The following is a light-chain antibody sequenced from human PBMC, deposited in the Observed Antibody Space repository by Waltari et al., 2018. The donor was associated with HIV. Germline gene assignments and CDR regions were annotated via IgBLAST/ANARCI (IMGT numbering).Light chain of an antibody. V-gene: IGKV1-5*03. CDR1: QSVSSS. CDR2: KAS. J-gene: IGKJ1*01. Sequence: DIQMTQSPPTLSASVGDRVTITCRASQSVSSSLAWYQQKPGKAPNLLIFKASSLQNGVPPRFSGSGSGTDFTLPISGLQPDDFATYYCQQYLTFSRTFGQGTQV. CDR3: QQYLTFSRT.